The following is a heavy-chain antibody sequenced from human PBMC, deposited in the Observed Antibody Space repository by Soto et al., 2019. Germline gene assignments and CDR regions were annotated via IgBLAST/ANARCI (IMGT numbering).Heavy chain of an antibody. CDR1: GYIFVNYG. CDR3: VMVDNYVTPTPQDV. J-gene: IGHJ6*02. CDR2: ISPYTGNT. V-gene: IGHV1-18*01. Sequence: QVQLVQSGDEVKKPGASVKVSCKASGYIFVNYGIAWVRQAPGQGLEWMGWISPYTGNTHSATKVQGRLTMTTDTSTSTAYMDLGSLTSEDTAVYYCVMVDNYVTPTPQDVWGQGTTFTVSS. D-gene: IGHD3-16*01.